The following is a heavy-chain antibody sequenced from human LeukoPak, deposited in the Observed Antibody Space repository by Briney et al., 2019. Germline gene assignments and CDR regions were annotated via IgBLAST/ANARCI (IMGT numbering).Heavy chain of an antibody. D-gene: IGHD3-16*01. CDR2: ISYDGSNE. V-gene: IGHV3-33*08. CDR3: ARELNGYGYYFFDY. Sequence: GGSLRLSCTASGFDFSHYGIHWVRQIPGKGLAWVTVISYDGSNENYADSVKGRFTISRDNAKNSLYLQMNGLGAEDTAVYYCARELNGYGYYFFDYWGPGTLVTVSS. J-gene: IGHJ4*02. CDR1: GFDFSHYG.